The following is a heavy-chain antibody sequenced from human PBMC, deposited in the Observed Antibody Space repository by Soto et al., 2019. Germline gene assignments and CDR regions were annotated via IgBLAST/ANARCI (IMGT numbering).Heavy chain of an antibody. CDR2: ISIDGSRQ. V-gene: IGHV3-30-3*01. J-gene: IGHJ5*02. D-gene: IGHD3-10*01. CDR1: GFSFNNYA. CDR3: AKEGAGDLWYLLDR. Sequence: QVPMVESGGGVVQPGRSLRLSCADSGFSFNNYAMHWVRQAPGQGLEWVAVISIDGSRQHYAESVEGRFTISRDKSKNTLYLQMNGLTAEDTALYYCAKEGAGDLWYLLDRGGQGTLVTVSS.